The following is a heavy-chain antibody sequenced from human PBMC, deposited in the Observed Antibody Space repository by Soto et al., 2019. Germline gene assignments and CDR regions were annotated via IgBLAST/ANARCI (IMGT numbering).Heavy chain of an antibody. CDR3: AKDNGNCGSGSFSH. CDR2: ISGTGDSS. Sequence: EVQLLESGGGLVQPGGSLRLSCAASGFTFGSYAMSWVRQAPGKGLEWVSLISGTGDSSEYANSVKGRFTISRDYSKTTVFLQMNSLRAEDTAVYFCAKDNGNCGSGSFSHWGQGTLVTVSS. CDR1: GFTFGSYA. J-gene: IGHJ4*02. V-gene: IGHV3-23*01. D-gene: IGHD3-10*01.